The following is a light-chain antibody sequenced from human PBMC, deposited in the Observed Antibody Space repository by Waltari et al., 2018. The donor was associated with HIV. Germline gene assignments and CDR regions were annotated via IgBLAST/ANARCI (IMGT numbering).Light chain of an antibody. J-gene: IGKJ4*01. CDR2: AAS. CDR1: QGISSY. V-gene: IGKV1-9*01. CDR3: QQLNSFPRT. Sequence: DIQFTQSPSFLSASVGDRVTITCRASQGISSYLAWYQQKPGKAPKLLIYAASTLQSGVPSRFSGSGSGTEFTLTISSLQPEDFATYYCQQLNSFPRTFGGGTKVETK.